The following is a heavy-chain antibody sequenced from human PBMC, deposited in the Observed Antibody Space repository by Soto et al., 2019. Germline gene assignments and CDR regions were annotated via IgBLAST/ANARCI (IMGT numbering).Heavy chain of an antibody. CDR2: IYYSGST. J-gene: IGHJ5*02. CDR1: GGSISSSSYF. V-gene: IGHV4-39*01. CDR3: ARHPSDFWCDP. Sequence: SETLSLTCSVSGGSISSSSYFWGWIRQPPGKGLEWIGSIYYSGSTYYNPSLKSRVTVSVDTSKNQFSLKLSSVTAADTAVYYCARHPSDFWCDPWGQVTLVTVS. D-gene: IGHD2-21*02.